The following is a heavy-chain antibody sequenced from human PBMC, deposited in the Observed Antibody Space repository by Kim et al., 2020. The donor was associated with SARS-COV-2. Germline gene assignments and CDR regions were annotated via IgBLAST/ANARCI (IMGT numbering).Heavy chain of an antibody. D-gene: IGHD3-10*01. CDR3: ARGYNYVSGSYTDV. Sequence: SETLSLTCAVYGGSFSGYYWYWIRQPPGKGLEWIGEINHSGSTKYNPSLKSRVTISVDTSKNQFSLKLSSVTAADTAVYYCARGYNYVSGSYTDVWGQGTTVTVSS. CDR2: INHSGST. V-gene: IGHV4-34*01. CDR1: GGSFSGYY. J-gene: IGHJ6*02.